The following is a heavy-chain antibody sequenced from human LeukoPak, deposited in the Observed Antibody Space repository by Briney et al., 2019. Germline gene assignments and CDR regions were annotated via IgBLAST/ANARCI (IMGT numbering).Heavy chain of an antibody. CDR1: GLTFDDYA. CDR3: AKETALYDILTGYLDY. D-gene: IGHD3-9*01. Sequence: PGGSLRLSCAASGLTFDDYAMHWVRQAPGKGLEWVSGISWNSGSIGYADSVKGRFTISRDNAKNSRYLQMNSLRAEDTALYYCAKETALYDILTGYLDYWGQGTLVTVSS. V-gene: IGHV3-9*01. CDR2: ISWNSGSI. J-gene: IGHJ4*02.